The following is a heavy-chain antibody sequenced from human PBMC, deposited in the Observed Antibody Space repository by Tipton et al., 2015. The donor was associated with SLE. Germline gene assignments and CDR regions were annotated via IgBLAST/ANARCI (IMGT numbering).Heavy chain of an antibody. CDR3: ARDMGPYSSSWYGGLDYYYYGMDV. J-gene: IGHJ6*02. Sequence: TLSLTCAVYGGSFSGYSWSWIRQPPGKGLEWIGEIYYSGSTNYNPSLKSRVTISVDTSKNQFSLKLSSVTAADTAVYYCARDMGPYSSSWYGGLDYYYYGMDVWGQGTTVTVSS. CDR2: IYYSGST. V-gene: IGHV4-34*01. D-gene: IGHD6-13*01. CDR1: GGSFSGYS.